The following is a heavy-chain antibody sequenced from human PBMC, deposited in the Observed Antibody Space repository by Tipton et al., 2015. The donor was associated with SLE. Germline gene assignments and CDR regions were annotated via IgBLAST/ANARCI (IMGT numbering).Heavy chain of an antibody. CDR3: AGPPIAAAGKGDYYYGMDV. CDR2: IYSGGST. CDR1: GFTVSSNY. Sequence: SLRLSCAASGFTVSSNYMSWVRQAPGKGLEWVSVIYSGGSTYYADSVKGRFTISRDNSKSTLYLQMNSLRAEDTAVYYCAGPPIAAAGKGDYYYGMDVWGQGTTVTVSS. D-gene: IGHD6-13*01. J-gene: IGHJ6*02. V-gene: IGHV3-53*05.